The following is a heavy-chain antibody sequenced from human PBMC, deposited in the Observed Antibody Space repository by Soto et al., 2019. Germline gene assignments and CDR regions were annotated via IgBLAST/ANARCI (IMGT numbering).Heavy chain of an antibody. V-gene: IGHV2-5*02. CDR2: IYWDDDK. D-gene: IGHD3-16*01. CDR3: AHTWGLPFDY. CDR1: GFSLRTTGVG. J-gene: IGHJ4*02. Sequence: QITLKESGPTLVKPTQTLTLTCTYSGFSLRTTGVGVGWIRQPPGKALEWLGIIYWDDDKRYSPSLKSRLTLTSDISKSQVVLTMTNMGPVDTATYFCAHTWGLPFDYWGTGNLVIVSS.